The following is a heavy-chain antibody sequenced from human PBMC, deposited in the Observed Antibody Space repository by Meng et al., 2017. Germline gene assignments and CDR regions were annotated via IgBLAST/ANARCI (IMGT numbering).Heavy chain of an antibody. V-gene: IGHV1-69*13. CDR1: GGTFSSYA. CDR2: IIPIFGTA. J-gene: IGHJ4*02. Sequence: SVKVSCKASGGTFSSYAISWVRQAPGQGLEWMGGIIPIFGTANYAQKFQGRVTITADESTSTAYMELSSLRSEDTAVNYCASGANYHYQVDYWGQGTLVTVSS. D-gene: IGHD4/OR15-4a*01. CDR3: ASGANYHYQVDY.